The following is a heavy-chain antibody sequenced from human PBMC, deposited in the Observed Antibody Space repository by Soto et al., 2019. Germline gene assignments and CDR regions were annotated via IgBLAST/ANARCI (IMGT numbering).Heavy chain of an antibody. Sequence: ASVKVSCKASGYTFTGYYMHWVRQAPGQGLEWMGWINPNSGGTNYAQKFQGWVTMTRDTSISTAYMELSRLRSDDTAVYYCAREERLRTSLWFGEPNYGMDVWGQGTTVTVSS. J-gene: IGHJ6*02. V-gene: IGHV1-2*04. CDR3: AREERLRTSLWFGEPNYGMDV. CDR2: INPNSGGT. CDR1: GYTFTGYY. D-gene: IGHD3-10*01.